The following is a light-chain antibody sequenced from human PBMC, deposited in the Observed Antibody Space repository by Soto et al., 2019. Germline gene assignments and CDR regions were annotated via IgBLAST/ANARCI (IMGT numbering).Light chain of an antibody. J-gene: IGKJ1*01. V-gene: IGKV3-20*01. Sequence: EILLTQSPGTLSLSPGERATLSCRASQSVSPSSLAWYQQRPGQSPRLLIYGASSRATGIPDRFSGRGSGTDFTLTITRLEPEDFAVYYCQYYGNSPLTFGQGTKVDIK. CDR3: QYYGNSPLT. CDR1: QSVSPSS. CDR2: GAS.